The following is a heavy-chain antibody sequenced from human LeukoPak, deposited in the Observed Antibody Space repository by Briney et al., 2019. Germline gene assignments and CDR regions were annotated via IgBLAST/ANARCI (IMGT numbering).Heavy chain of an antibody. D-gene: IGHD3-10*01. J-gene: IGHJ4*02. CDR2: IWYDGSNK. CDR1: GFTFSSYG. Sequence: GRSLRLSCAASGFTFSSYGMHWVRQAPGKGLEWVAVIWYDGSNKYYADSVKGRFTISRDNSKNTLYLQMNSLRAEDTAVYYCARDSTMVRGVIGPFDVWGQETSVTVSS. V-gene: IGHV3-33*01. CDR3: ARDSTMVRGVIGPFDV.